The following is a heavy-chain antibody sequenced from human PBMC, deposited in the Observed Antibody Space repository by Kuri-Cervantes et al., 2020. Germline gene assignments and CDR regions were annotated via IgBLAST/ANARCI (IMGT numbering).Heavy chain of an antibody. J-gene: IGHJ6*02. Sequence: ASVKVSCKASGYTFTSYAMHWVRQAPGQRLEWMGWSNAGNGNTKYSQEFQGRVTITRDTSASTAYMELSSLRSEDMAVYYCARAGLPTRSYYYYGMDVWGQGTTVTVSS. V-gene: IGHV1-3*02. CDR3: ARAGLPTRSYYYYGMDV. CDR2: SNAGNGNT. D-gene: IGHD5-12*01. CDR1: GYTFTSYA.